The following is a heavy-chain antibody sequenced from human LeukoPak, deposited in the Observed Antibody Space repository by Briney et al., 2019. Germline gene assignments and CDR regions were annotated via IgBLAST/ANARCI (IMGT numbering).Heavy chain of an antibody. CDR2: ISAYNGNT. V-gene: IGHV1-18*01. J-gene: IGHJ3*02. CDR3: ARRPAYNAFDI. CDR1: GYTFTSYG. D-gene: IGHD3-16*01. Sequence: ASVKVSCKASGYTFTSYGISWARQAPGQGLEWMGWISAYNGNTNYVQKLQGRVTMTTGTSTSTAYMELRSLRSDDTAVYYCARRPAYNAFDIWGQGTMVTVSS.